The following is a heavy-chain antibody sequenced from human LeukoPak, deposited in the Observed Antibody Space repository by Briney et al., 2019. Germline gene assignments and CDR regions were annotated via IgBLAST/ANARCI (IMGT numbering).Heavy chain of an antibody. Sequence: SETLSLTCTVSGGSISSYYWSWIRQPPGKGLEWIGYIYYSGSTNYNPSLKSRVTISVDTSKNQFSLKLSSVTAADTAVYYCAGGIAAAGRVYWFDPWGQGTLVTVSS. V-gene: IGHV4-59*08. J-gene: IGHJ5*02. CDR1: GGSISSYY. D-gene: IGHD6-13*01. CDR2: IYYSGST. CDR3: AGGIAAAGRVYWFDP.